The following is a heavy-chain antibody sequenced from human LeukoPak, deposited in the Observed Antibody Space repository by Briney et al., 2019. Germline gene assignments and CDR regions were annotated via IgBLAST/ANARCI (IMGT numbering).Heavy chain of an antibody. CDR3: ARVPIAVADNAFDI. V-gene: IGHV4-59*01. D-gene: IGHD6-19*01. CDR2: IYYSGST. CDR1: GGSFSGYY. J-gene: IGHJ3*02. Sequence: PSETLSLTCAVYGGSFSGYYWSWIRPPPGKGLEWIGYIYYSGSTNYNPSLKSRVTISVDTSKNQFSLKLSSVTAADTAVYYCARVPIAVADNAFDIWGQGTMVTVSS.